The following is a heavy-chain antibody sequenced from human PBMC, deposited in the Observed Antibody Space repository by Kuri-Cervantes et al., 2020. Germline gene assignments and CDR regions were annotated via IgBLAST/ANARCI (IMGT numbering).Heavy chain of an antibody. Sequence: LRLSCAVSGGSVSSGGCSWSWIRQSPGKGLEWIGYIYHSGSTNYNPSLKSRVTISVDTSKNQFSLKLSSVTAADTAVYYCARVDYYDSSGYYWFGYFDYWGQGTLVTVSS. V-gene: IGHV4-30-2*06. J-gene: IGHJ4*02. CDR1: GGSVSSGGCS. CDR2: IYHSGST. D-gene: IGHD3-22*01. CDR3: ARVDYYDSSGYYWFGYFDY.